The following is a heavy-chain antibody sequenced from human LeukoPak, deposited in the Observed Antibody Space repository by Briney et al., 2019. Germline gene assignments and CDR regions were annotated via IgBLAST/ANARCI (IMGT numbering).Heavy chain of an antibody. V-gene: IGHV3-11*01. D-gene: IGHD3-22*01. CDR2: ISSSGSTI. Sequence: GGSLRLSCAASGFTFSDYYMSWIRQAPGKGLEWVSYISSSGSTIYYADSAKGRFTISRDNAKNSLYLQMNSLRAEDTAVYYCARGRGSYYYDSSGYPADAFDIWGQGTMVTVSS. J-gene: IGHJ3*02. CDR1: GFTFSDYY. CDR3: ARGRGSYYYDSSGYPADAFDI.